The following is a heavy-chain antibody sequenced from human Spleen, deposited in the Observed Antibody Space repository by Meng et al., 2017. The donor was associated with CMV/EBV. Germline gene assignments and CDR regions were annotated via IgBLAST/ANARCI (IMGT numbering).Heavy chain of an antibody. Sequence: RISWAASGLNVSGNYMSWVRQAPGKGLEWVSTIHSDATTDYADSVKGRFTVSRDNAKNTVYLQMNRLRAEDTAVYYCARDDGGIDYWGQGTLVTVSS. CDR3: ARDDGGIDY. CDR2: IHSDATT. CDR1: GLNVSGNY. J-gene: IGHJ4*02. V-gene: IGHV3-53*01.